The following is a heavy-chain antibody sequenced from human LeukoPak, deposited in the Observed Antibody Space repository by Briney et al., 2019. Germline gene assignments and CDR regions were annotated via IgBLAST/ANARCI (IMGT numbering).Heavy chain of an antibody. CDR2: IYSGGST. J-gene: IGHJ4*02. D-gene: IGHD3-10*01. V-gene: IGHV3-66*01. CDR3: AREYYYGSGGIDY. CDR1: GFTVSSNY. Sequence: GGSLRLSCAASGFTVSSNYMSWVSQAPGKGLEWVSVIYSGGSTYYADSVKGRFTISRDNSKNTLYLQMNSLRAEDTAVYYCAREYYYGSGGIDYWGQGTLVTVSS.